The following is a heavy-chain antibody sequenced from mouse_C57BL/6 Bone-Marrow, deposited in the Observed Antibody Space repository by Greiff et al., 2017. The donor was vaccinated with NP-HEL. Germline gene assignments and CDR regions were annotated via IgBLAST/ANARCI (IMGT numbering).Heavy chain of an antibody. CDR3: ARALFYYGSSYGYFDV. D-gene: IGHD1-1*01. Sequence: VQLHQPGAELVKPGASVKLSCKASGYTFTSYWLQWVKQRPGQGLEWIGEIDPSDSYTNYNQKFKGKATLTVDTSSSTAYMQLSSLTSEDSAVYYCARALFYYGSSYGYFDVWGTGTTVTVSS. CDR2: IDPSDSYT. J-gene: IGHJ1*03. V-gene: IGHV1-50*01. CDR1: GYTFTSYW.